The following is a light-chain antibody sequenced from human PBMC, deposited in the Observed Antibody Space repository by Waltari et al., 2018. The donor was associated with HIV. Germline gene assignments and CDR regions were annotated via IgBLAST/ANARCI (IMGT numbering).Light chain of an antibody. CDR3: MQATRFPFT. J-gene: IGKJ4*01. Sequence: IVLTQTPLSAPVTLGKPAAISGRSSQYLVHSDGNPSGNWFHQRPGHPPRLLVHRLSYRIPGVPYRFSGSGAGTHFTLNISAVEPEDAGVYYCMQATRFPFTFGGGTKVEI. CDR1: QYLVHSDGNPS. CDR2: RLS. V-gene: IGKV2-24*01.